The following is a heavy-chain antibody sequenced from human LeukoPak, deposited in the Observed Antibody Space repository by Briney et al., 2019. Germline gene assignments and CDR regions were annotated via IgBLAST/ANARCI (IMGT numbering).Heavy chain of an antibody. J-gene: IGHJ4*02. Sequence: PSETLSLTCTVSGGSISSSHYQWGWIRQPPGKGLEWIGNIYYSGSTSSNQSLKSRVSISVDTSKNQLSLKLSSVTAADTAVYYCARGGREYTYNYDYFGYWGQGTLVTVSS. D-gene: IGHD5-18*01. CDR2: IYYSGST. CDR3: ARGGREYTYNYDYFGY. V-gene: IGHV4-39*01. CDR1: GGSISSSHYQ.